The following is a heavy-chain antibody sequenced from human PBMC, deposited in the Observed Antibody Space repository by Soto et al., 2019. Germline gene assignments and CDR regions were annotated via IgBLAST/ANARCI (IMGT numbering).Heavy chain of an antibody. CDR1: GYTCTSYA. CDR2: INAGNGNT. V-gene: IGHV1-3*01. Sequence: QVQLVQSGAEVKKPGASVKVSCKASGYTCTSYAMHWVRQAPGQRLEWMGWINAGNGNTKYSQKFQGRVTITRDTSASTAYMELSILRSEDTAVYYWAIGPGGPDGPGDYWGQGTLVTVSS. D-gene: IGHD2-15*01. J-gene: IGHJ4*02. CDR3: AIGPGGPDGPGDY.